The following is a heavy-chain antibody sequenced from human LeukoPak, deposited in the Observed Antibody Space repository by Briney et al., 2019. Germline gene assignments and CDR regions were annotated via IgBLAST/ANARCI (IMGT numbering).Heavy chain of an antibody. J-gene: IGHJ4*02. D-gene: IGHD2/OR15-2a*01. CDR2: ISSSSSYI. V-gene: IGHV3-21*01. CDR3: ARALYGAAGDGGDH. Sequence: PGGSLRLSCAASGFTFSSYSMNWVRQAPGKGLEWVSSISSSSSYIYYADSVKGRFTISRDNAKNSLYLQMNSLRAEDTAVYYCARALYGAAGDGGDHWGQGTLVTVSS. CDR1: GFTFSSYS.